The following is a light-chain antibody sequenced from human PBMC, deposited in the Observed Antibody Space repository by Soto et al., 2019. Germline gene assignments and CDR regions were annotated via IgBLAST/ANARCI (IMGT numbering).Light chain of an antibody. CDR1: QSVSSD. V-gene: IGKV3-15*01. CDR2: GAA. J-gene: IGKJ4*01. Sequence: VSPGERVTLSCRASQSVSSDLAWYQKKPGQPPRLLIYGAATRATGIPARFSGSGSGTEFTLTINSLQSEDFALYYCQQYNIWPLTFGGGTRVQIK. CDR3: QQYNIWPLT.